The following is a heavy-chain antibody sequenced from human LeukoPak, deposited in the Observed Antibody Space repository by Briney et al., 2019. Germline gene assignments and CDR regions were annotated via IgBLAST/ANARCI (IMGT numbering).Heavy chain of an antibody. CDR2: IDPSDSYT. V-gene: IGHV5-10-1*01. CDR1: GYSFTSYW. D-gene: IGHD5-12*01. J-gene: IGHJ4*02. Sequence: GESLKISCKGSGYSFTSYWISWVRQMPGKGLEWMGRIDPSDSYTNYSPSFQGHVTISADKSISTAYLQWSSLKASDTAMYYCARRLEGLATFDYWGQGTLVTVSS. CDR3: ARRLEGLATFDY.